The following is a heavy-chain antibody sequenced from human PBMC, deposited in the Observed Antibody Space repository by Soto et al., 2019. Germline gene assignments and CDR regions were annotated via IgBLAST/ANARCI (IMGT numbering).Heavy chain of an antibody. D-gene: IGHD2-2*01. V-gene: IGHV4-59*04. J-gene: IGHJ6*02. CDR2: IYYSGRT. CDR1: GGSISSYY. CDR3: ARLTLPAAIGMDV. Sequence: PSETLSLTCTVSGGSISSYYWSWIRQPPGKGLEWIGYIYYSGRTYYNPSLKSRVTISVDTSKNHFSLKLSSVTAADTAIYYCARLTLPAAIGMDVWGQGTTVTVSS.